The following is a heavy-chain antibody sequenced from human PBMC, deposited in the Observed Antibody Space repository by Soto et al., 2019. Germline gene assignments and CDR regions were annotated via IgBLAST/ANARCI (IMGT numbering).Heavy chain of an antibody. V-gene: IGHV5-51*01. D-gene: IGHD5-12*01. Sequence: GESLKISCKGSGYSFTSYWIGWVRQMPGKGLEWMGIIYPGDSDTRYSPSFQGQVTISADKSISTAYLQWSSLKASDTAMYYCAGSEMATIAPFQYWGQGTLVTVSS. CDR2: IYPGDSDT. CDR1: GYSFTSYW. J-gene: IGHJ1*01. CDR3: AGSEMATIAPFQY.